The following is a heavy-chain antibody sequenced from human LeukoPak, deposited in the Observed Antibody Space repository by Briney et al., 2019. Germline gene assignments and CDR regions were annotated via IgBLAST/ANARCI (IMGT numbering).Heavy chain of an antibody. CDR1: GGSISSYY. CDR3: ARHLAVAASSFDS. D-gene: IGHD6-19*01. Sequence: KASETLSLTCTVSGGSISSYYWSWIRQLPGKGLEWIGYIYYSGSTNYNPSLKSRITISVDTSKNQFSLKLSSVTAADTAVYYCARHLAVAASSFDSWGQGTLVTVSP. CDR2: IYYSGST. V-gene: IGHV4-59*08. J-gene: IGHJ4*02.